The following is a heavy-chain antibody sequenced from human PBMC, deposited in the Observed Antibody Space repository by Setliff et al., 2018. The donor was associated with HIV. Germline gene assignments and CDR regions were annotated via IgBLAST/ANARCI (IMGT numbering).Heavy chain of an antibody. CDR3: ATTSGLTGVDAFDI. Sequence: PSETLSLTCTVSSYSISTGYYWGWIRQPPGKGLEWIGITYHSGSTYYNPSLKSRVTMSVDTSKSQFSLKLTSVTAADTAVYYCATTSGLTGVDAFDIWGQGTMVTVSS. CDR1: SYSISTGYY. CDR2: TYHSGST. D-gene: IGHD2-8*01. V-gene: IGHV4-38-2*02. J-gene: IGHJ3*02.